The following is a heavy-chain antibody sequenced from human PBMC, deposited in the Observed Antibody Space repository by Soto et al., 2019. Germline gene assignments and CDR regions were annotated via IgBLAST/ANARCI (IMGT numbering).Heavy chain of an antibody. D-gene: IGHD2-15*01. J-gene: IGHJ4*02. CDR1: GYTFTSYY. Sequence: ASAKVSCKASGYTFTSYYMHWVRQAPGQGLEWMGIINPSGGSTSYAQKFQGRVTMTRDTSTSTVYMELSSLRSEDTAVYYCARDGPYCSGGSCYSALRFDYWGQGTLVTVSS. V-gene: IGHV1-46*01. CDR3: ARDGPYCSGGSCYSALRFDY. CDR2: INPSGGST.